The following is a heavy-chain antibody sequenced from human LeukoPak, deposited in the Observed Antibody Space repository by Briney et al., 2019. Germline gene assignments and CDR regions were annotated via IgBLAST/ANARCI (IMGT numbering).Heavy chain of an antibody. CDR2: ISGSGGST. V-gene: IGHV3-23*01. Sequence: GGSLRLSCAASGFTFSSYGMSWVRQAPGKGLEWVSAISGSGGSTYYADSVKGRFTISRDNSKNTLYLQMNSLRAEDTAVYYCAREEDSGYDWDYWGQGTLVTVSS. CDR3: AREEDSGYDWDY. J-gene: IGHJ4*02. CDR1: GFTFSSYG. D-gene: IGHD5-12*01.